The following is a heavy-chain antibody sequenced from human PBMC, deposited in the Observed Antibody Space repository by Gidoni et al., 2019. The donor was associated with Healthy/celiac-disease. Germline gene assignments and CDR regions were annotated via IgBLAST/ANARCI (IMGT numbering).Heavy chain of an antibody. V-gene: IGHV4-39*01. CDR3: ARLPFGVVAGDY. D-gene: IGHD2-15*01. J-gene: IGHJ4*02. Sequence: QLQLQESGPGLVKPSETLSLTCTVSGGSISSSSYYWGWIRQPPGKGLEWIGSIYYSGSTYYNPSLKSRVTISVDTSKNQFSLKLSSVTAADTAVYYCARLPFGVVAGDYWGQGTLVTVSS. CDR2: IYYSGST. CDR1: GGSISSSSYY.